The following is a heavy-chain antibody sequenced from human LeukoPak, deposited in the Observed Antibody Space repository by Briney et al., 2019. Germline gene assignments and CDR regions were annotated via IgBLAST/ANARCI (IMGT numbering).Heavy chain of an antibody. CDR2: ISGSGGST. CDR3: ARDPDEGLQRFDY. J-gene: IGHJ4*02. CDR1: GFTFSSYA. V-gene: IGHV3-23*01. Sequence: PGGSLRLSCAASGFTFSSYAMSWVRQAPGKGLEWVSAISGSGGSTYYADSVKGRFTISRDNSKNSLYLQMNSLRAEDTAVYYCARDPDEGLQRFDYWGQGTLVTVSS. D-gene: IGHD5-18*01.